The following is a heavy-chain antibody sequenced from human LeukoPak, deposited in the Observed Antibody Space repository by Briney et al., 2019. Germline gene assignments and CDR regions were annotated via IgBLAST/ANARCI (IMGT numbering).Heavy chain of an antibody. V-gene: IGHV3-21*01. J-gene: IGHJ4*02. CDR1: GFTFSSYS. CDR2: ITSSSSYI. Sequence: GGSLRLSCAASGFTFSSYSMNWVREAPGKGLEWVSSITSSSSYIYYADSLKGRFTISRDNAKNSLYLQMNSLRAEDTAVYYCARAQLGSNRPGDYWGQGTLVTVSS. D-gene: IGHD6-13*01. CDR3: ARAQLGSNRPGDY.